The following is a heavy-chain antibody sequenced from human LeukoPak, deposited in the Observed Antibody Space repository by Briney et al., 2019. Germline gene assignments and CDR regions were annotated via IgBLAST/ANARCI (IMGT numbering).Heavy chain of an antibody. CDR1: GGSFSNYY. CDR2: IDHNEYT. V-gene: IGHV4-34*01. D-gene: IGHD3-10*01. J-gene: IGHJ4*02. Sequence: PSETLSLTCAVYGGSFSNYYWSWIHQPPGKGLEWIGEIDHNEYTNYNPSLKSRVTISLDTSKNQFSLKLRSVTAADTAVYYCARLWFGELVTDSWGQGTLVTVSP. CDR3: ARLWFGELVTDS.